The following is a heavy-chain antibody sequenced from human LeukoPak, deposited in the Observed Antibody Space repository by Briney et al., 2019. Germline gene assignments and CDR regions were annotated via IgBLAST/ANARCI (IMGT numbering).Heavy chain of an antibody. Sequence: GGSLRLSCAASGFTVSSIYMSWVRQAPGKGLEWVSVIYSGGSTYYADSVKGRFTISRDNSKNTLYLQMNSLRAEDTAVYYCARVGVVPAALYYFDYWGQGTLVTVSS. CDR3: ARVGVVPAALYYFDY. J-gene: IGHJ4*02. V-gene: IGHV3-53*01. CDR2: IYSGGST. CDR1: GFTVSSIY. D-gene: IGHD2-2*01.